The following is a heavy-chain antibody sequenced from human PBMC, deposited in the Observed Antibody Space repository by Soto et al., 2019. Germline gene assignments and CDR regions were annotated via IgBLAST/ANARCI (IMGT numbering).Heavy chain of an antibody. CDR2: ISAYNGNT. J-gene: IGHJ4*02. D-gene: IGHD2-15*01. CDR1: GYTFTSYG. V-gene: IGHV1-18*01. Sequence: ASVXVSCKASGYTFTSYGISWVRQAPGQGLEWMGWISAYNGNTNYAQKLQGRVTMTTDTSTSTAYMELRSLRSDDTAVYYCASSPGYCSGGSCKTRDAYFDYWGQGTLVTVSS. CDR3: ASSPGYCSGGSCKTRDAYFDY.